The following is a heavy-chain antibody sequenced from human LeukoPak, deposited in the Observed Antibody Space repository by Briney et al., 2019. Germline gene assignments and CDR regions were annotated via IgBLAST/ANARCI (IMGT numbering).Heavy chain of an antibody. CDR3: AKDYSGYSYGYWSDYYYYYGMDV. V-gene: IGHV3-66*01. CDR1: GFTVSSKY. J-gene: IGHJ6*02. CDR2: IYSGGTT. D-gene: IGHD5-18*01. Sequence: GGSLRLSCAVSGFTVSSKYMSWVRQAPGKGLEWVSVIYSGGTTYYPDSVKGRFSISRDNSKNTLYLQMNSLRVEDTAVYYCAKDYSGYSYGYWSDYYYYYGMDVWGQGTTVTVSS.